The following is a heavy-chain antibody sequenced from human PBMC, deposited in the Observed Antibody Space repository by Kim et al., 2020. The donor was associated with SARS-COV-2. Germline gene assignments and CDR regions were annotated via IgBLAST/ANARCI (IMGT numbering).Heavy chain of an antibody. CDR2: IYTSGST. CDR1: GGSISSYY. D-gene: IGHD6-19*01. CDR3: ARDQGELQWLAYFDY. J-gene: IGHJ4*02. V-gene: IGHV4-4*07. Sequence: SETLSLTCTVSGGSISSYYWSWIRQPAGKGLEWIGRIYTSGSTNYNPSLKSRVTMSVDTSKNQFSLKLSSVTAADTAVYYCARDQGELQWLAYFDYWGQGTLVTVSS.